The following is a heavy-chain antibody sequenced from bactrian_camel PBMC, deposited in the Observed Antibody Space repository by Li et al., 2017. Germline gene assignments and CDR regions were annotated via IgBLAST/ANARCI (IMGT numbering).Heavy chain of an antibody. D-gene: IGHD2*01. Sequence: VQLVESGGGSVQAGGSLRLSCAASEFTSRDTCMGWFRQVPGQARESVASVYRASVKGRFTISRDNAKKTVYLQMVDLEPEDTGIYYCAADPYRGGYCSASDEYEYWGQGTQVTVS. CDR1: EFTSRDTC. CDR2: V. V-gene: IGHV3S53*01. J-gene: IGHJ4*01. CDR3: AADPYRGGYCSASDEYEY.